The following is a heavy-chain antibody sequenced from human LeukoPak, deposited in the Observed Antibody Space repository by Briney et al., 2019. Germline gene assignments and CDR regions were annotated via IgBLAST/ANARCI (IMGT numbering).Heavy chain of an antibody. D-gene: IGHD3-10*01. CDR2: INSDGSST. CDR3: ACGSGSFFDS. J-gene: IGHJ4*02. V-gene: IGHV3-74*01. Sequence: GGSLRLSCAASGFTFSGSAMSWVRQAPGKGLVWVSRINSDGSSTVYADSVKGRFSISRDNAKNTLYLQMNSLRAEDTAVYYCACGSGSFFDSWGQGTLVTVSS. CDR1: GFTFSGSA.